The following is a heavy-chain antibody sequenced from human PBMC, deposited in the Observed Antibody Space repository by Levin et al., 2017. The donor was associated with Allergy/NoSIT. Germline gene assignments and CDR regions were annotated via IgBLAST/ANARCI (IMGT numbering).Heavy chain of an antibody. CDR3: ARVLSGYDLDY. V-gene: IGHV4-34*01. CDR2: INHSGST. J-gene: IGHJ4*02. Sequence: SETLSLTCAVYGGSFSGYYWSWIRQPPGKGLEWIGEINHSGSTNYNPSLKSRVTISVDTSKNQFSLKLSPVTAADTAVYYCARVLSGYDLDYWGQGTLVTVSS. CDR1: GGSFSGYY. D-gene: IGHD5-12*01.